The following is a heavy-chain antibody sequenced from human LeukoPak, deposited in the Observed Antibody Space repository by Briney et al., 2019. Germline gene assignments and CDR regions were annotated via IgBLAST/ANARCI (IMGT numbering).Heavy chain of an antibody. CDR3: VKDGITMVRGRGIDI. CDR2: ISSNGGST. Sequence: GGSLRLSCSASGFTFSSYAMHWVRQAPGKVLEYVSAISSNGGSTYYADSVKGRFTISRDNSKNTLYLQMSSLRAEDTAVYYCVKDGITMVRGRGIDIWGQGTMVTVSS. V-gene: IGHV3-64D*06. D-gene: IGHD3-10*01. CDR1: GFTFSSYA. J-gene: IGHJ3*02.